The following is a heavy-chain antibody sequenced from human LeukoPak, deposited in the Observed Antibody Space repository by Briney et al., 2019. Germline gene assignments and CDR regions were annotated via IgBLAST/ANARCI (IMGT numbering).Heavy chain of an antibody. D-gene: IGHD6-13*01. J-gene: IGHJ6*03. CDR1: GYTFTSYG. CDR3: AGDGPSSSPYYYMDV. V-gene: IGHV1-18*01. CDR2: ISAYNGNT. Sequence: ASVKVSCKASGYTFTSYGISWVRQAPGQGLEWMGWISAYNGNTNYAQKLQGRVTMTTDTSTSTAYMELRSLRSDDTAVYYCAGDGPSSSPYYYMDVWGKGTTVTVSS.